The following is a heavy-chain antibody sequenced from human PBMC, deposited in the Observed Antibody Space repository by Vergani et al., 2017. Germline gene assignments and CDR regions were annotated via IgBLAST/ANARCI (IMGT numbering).Heavy chain of an antibody. Sequence: DVQLVESGGGLVQPGRSLRLSCAASGFTFDDYAMHWVRQAPGKGLEWVSGINWNSDSIAYADSVKGRFAISRDNAKNSLYLQMNSLRAEDTALYYCVKDIAASGNYWYFVLWGRGTLVTVSS. CDR1: GFTFDDYA. V-gene: IGHV3-9*01. D-gene: IGHD6-13*01. CDR2: INWNSDSI. J-gene: IGHJ2*01. CDR3: VKDIAASGNYWYFVL.